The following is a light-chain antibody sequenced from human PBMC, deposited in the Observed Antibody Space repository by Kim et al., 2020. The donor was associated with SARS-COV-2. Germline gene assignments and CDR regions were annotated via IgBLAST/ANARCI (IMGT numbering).Light chain of an antibody. CDR2: DAS. V-gene: IGKV3-11*01. CDR3: QQRSNWPGT. CDR1: QSVSSY. J-gene: IGKJ1*01. Sequence: PGERATLSCRASQSVSSYLAWYQQKPGQAPRLLIYDASNRATGIPARFSGSGSGTDFTLTISSLEPEDFAVYYCQQRSNWPGTFGQGTKVDIK.